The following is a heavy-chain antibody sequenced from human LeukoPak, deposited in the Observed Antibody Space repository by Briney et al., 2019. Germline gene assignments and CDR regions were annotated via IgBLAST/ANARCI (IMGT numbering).Heavy chain of an antibody. J-gene: IGHJ6*03. D-gene: IGHD5-24*01. CDR2: IYYSGST. V-gene: IGHV4-59*01. Sequence: KPSETLSLTCTVSGGSISSYYWSWIRQPPGKGLEWIGYIYYSGSTNYNPSLKSRVTISVDTFKNQFSLKLSSVTAADTAVYYCARASHGYNAYYYYYMDVWGKGTTVTVSS. CDR3: ARASHGYNAYYYYYMDV. CDR1: GGSISSYY.